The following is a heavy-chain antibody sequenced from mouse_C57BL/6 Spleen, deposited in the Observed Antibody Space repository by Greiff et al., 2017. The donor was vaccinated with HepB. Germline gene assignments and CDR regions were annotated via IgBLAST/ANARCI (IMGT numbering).Heavy chain of an antibody. CDR2: INPYNGGT. J-gene: IGHJ2*01. Sequence: EVKLQESGPVLVKPGASVKMSCKASGYTFTDYFMNWVKQSHGKSLEWIGVINPYNGGTSYNQKFKGKATLTVDKSSSTAYMELNSLTSEDSAVYYCARGDYGNYEGVDYWGQGTTLTVSS. CDR3: ARGDYGNYEGVDY. V-gene: IGHV1-19*01. D-gene: IGHD2-1*01. CDR1: GYTFTDYF.